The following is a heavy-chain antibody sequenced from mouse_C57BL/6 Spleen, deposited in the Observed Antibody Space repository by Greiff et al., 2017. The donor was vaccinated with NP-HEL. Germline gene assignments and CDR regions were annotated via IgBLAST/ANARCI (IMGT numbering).Heavy chain of an antibody. Sequence: VQLQQPGAELVKPGASVKLSCKASGYTFTSYWMQWVKQRPGQGLEWIGEIDTSDSYTNYNQKFKGKATLHVDTSSSTAYMQLSSLTSEDSAVYYCARSVFITTVAMDYWGQGTSVTVSS. D-gene: IGHD1-1*01. J-gene: IGHJ4*01. V-gene: IGHV1-50*01. CDR2: IDTSDSYT. CDR3: ARSVFITTVAMDY. CDR1: GYTFTSYW.